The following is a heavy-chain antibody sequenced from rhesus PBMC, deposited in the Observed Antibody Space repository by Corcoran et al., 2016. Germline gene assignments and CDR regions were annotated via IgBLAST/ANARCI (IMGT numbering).Heavy chain of an antibody. CDR1: GGSISSSNG. V-gene: IGHV4-93*02. D-gene: IGHD6-25*01. CDR3: ARVPVIAADADY. J-gene: IGHJ4*01. Sequence: QVQLQESGPAVVKPSETLSLTCAVSGGSISSSNGWSWIRQSPGKGLEWIGGIYGSGGLPEYNPSRKSRVTMSIDTSKNQFSLKLSSVTAADAAVYYCARVPVIAADADYWGQGVLVTVSS. CDR2: IYGSGGLP.